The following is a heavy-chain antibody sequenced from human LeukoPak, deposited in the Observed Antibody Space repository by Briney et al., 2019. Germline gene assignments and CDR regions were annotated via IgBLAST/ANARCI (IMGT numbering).Heavy chain of an antibody. CDR2: IIPIFGTA. D-gene: IGHD3-10*01. Sequence: SVKVSCKASGGTFSSYAISWVRQAPGQGLERMGGIIPIFGTANYAQKFQGRVTITADKSTSTAYMGLSSLRSEDTAVYYCASAATSYGSGSYVDYWGQGTLVTVSS. V-gene: IGHV1-69*06. J-gene: IGHJ4*02. CDR1: GGTFSSYA. CDR3: ASAATSYGSGSYVDY.